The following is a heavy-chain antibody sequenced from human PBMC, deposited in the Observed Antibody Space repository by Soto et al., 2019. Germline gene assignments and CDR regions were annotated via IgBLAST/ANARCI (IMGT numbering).Heavy chain of an antibody. CDR1: GFTFSSFA. V-gene: IGHV3-23*01. CDR3: ARGFSAGKVSPPDF. D-gene: IGHD6-13*01. CDR2: ISGSGGST. Sequence: PGGSLRLSCAASGFTFSSFAMSWVRQAPGKGLDWVSAISGSGGSTYSADSVKGRFTISRDNSKNTLYLQMSSLRAEDTAVYYCARGFSAGKVSPPDFWGQGSLVTVSS. J-gene: IGHJ4*02.